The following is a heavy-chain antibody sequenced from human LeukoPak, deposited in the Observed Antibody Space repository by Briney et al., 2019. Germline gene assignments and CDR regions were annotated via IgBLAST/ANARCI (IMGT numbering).Heavy chain of an antibody. Sequence: ASVKVSCKASGYTFTSYGISWVRQAPGQGLEWMGWISAYNGNTNYAQKLQGRVTMTTDTSTSTAYMELRSLRSDDTAVYYCAREVRLGCCSGGSCNNWFDPWGQGTLVTVSS. CDR1: GYTFTSYG. V-gene: IGHV1-18*01. CDR2: ISAYNGNT. CDR3: AREVRLGCCSGGSCNNWFDP. J-gene: IGHJ5*02. D-gene: IGHD2-15*01.